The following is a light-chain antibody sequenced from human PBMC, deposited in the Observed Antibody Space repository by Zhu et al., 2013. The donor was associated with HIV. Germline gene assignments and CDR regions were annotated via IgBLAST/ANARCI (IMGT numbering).Light chain of an antibody. CDR3: QQRSNWPLT. CDR1: QTVRNNY. V-gene: IGKV3-11*01. J-gene: IGKJ4*01. Sequence: ETVLTQSPGTLSLSPGESATLSCRASQTVRNNYLAWYQQKPGQAPRLLIYDASNRATGIPARFSGSGSGTDFTLTISSLEPEDFAVYYCQQRSNWPLTFGGGTKVEIK. CDR2: DAS.